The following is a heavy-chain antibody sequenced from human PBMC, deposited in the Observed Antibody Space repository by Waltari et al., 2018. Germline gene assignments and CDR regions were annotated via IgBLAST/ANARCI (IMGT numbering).Heavy chain of an antibody. D-gene: IGHD1-26*01. Sequence: EVQLVESGGGLIQPGGSLRLACAASGFTFSSYEVNWVRQAPGEGFEWVSYMGRSRDIMFVAYSVNGRFTISRDNSKHPLYLQMNSLRAEDTAVYYCAKDGGSYYDYWGQGTLVTVSS. CDR3: AKDGGSYYDY. CDR2: MGRSRDIM. CDR1: GFTFSSYE. V-gene: IGHV3-48*03. J-gene: IGHJ4*02.